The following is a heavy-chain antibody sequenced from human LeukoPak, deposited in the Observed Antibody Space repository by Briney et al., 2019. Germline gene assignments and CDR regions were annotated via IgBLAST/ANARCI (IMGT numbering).Heavy chain of an antibody. Sequence: GASVKVSCTASGGTFSSYAISWVRQAPGQGLEWMGGIIPIFGTANYAQKFQGRVTITTDESTSTAYMELSSLRSEDTAVYYCARGRGAVLRYFDWVYNWFDPWGQGTLVTVSS. CDR2: IIPIFGTA. D-gene: IGHD3-9*01. J-gene: IGHJ5*02. V-gene: IGHV1-69*05. CDR1: GGTFSSYA. CDR3: ARGRGAVLRYFDWVYNWFDP.